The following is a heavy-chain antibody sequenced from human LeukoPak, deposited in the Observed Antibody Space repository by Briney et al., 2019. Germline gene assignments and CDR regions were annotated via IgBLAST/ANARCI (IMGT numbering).Heavy chain of an antibody. D-gene: IGHD6-19*01. Sequence: PRGSLRLSCAASGFTFSSHWMHWVRQAPGKGLVWVTRISSDGSSTSYADSVKGRFTISRDNAKNTLYLQMSSLRAEDTAMYYCARISLSGWVNDHWGQGTLVTVSS. CDR3: ARISLSGWVNDH. J-gene: IGHJ5*02. CDR1: GFTFSSHW. CDR2: ISSDGSST. V-gene: IGHV3-74*01.